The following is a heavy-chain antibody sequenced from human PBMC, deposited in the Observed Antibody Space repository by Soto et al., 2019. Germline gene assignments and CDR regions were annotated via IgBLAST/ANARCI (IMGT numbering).Heavy chain of an antibody. J-gene: IGHJ4*02. CDR2: ILPIFGTP. CDR3: AAPAEARDTAMLKCRGH. CDR1: GGTFSNSA. D-gene: IGHD5-18*01. Sequence: SVKVSCKASGGTFSNSAIIWVRQAPGQGLEWMGGILPIFGTPNYAQKFQGRLTISADEFSSTAYLELNILRSEDTAVYYCAAPAEARDTAMLKCRGHWGQGCLVAVSS. V-gene: IGHV1-69*13.